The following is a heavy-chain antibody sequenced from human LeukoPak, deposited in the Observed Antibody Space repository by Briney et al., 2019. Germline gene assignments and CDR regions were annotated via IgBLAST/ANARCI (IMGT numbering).Heavy chain of an antibody. Sequence: GGSLRLSCTVSGFIFSDSWMAWIRQAPGKGLEWVAIIEKNGSGKNYVDSVKGRFIISRDNAKNSLFLQMDSLKVEDTAIYYCTTDRWYSADHWGQGTLVTVPS. CDR3: TTDRWYSADH. CDR2: IEKNGSGK. CDR1: GFIFSDSW. D-gene: IGHD2-15*01. V-gene: IGHV3-7*03. J-gene: IGHJ5*02.